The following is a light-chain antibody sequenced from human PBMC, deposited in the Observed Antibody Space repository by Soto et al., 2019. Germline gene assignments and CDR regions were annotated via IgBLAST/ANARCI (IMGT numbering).Light chain of an antibody. J-gene: IGKJ5*01. CDR1: QGIRGA. CDR3: QQFNSYPIT. CDR2: DVS. V-gene: IGKV1-13*02. Sequence: ALQLTQSPSSLSASVGDRVTITCRASQGIRGALAWYQQRPGKPPKMLIYDVSKLERGVPSRFSGSDSGTHFTLTISSLQAEDFATYYWQQFNSYPITFGQGTRLEIK.